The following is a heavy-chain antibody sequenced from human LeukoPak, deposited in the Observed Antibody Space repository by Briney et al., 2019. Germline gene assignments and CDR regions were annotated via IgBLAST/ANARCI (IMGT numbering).Heavy chain of an antibody. J-gene: IGHJ2*01. Sequence: SGPTLVKPTQTLTLTYTFSGFSLSTSGVGVGWIRQPPGKALEWLALIYWNDDKRYSSSLKSRLTITKDTSKNQVVLTMTNMDPVDTATYYCAHSYGDPIPYWYFDLWGRGTLVTVSS. CDR3: AHSYGDPIPYWYFDL. V-gene: IGHV2-5*01. CDR2: IYWNDDK. D-gene: IGHD4-17*01. CDR1: GFSLSTSGVG.